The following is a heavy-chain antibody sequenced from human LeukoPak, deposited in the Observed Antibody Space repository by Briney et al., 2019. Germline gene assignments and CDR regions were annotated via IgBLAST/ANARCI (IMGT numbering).Heavy chain of an antibody. Sequence: GGSLRPSCAASGFTFGSYEMNWVRQAPGKGLEWVSYISSSGSTKYYADSVKGRFTISRDNAKNSLYLQMSSLRDEDTAVYYCAIADENVDVWRQGTLVTVSS. CDR1: GFTFGSYE. CDR2: ISSSGSTK. CDR3: AIADENVDV. J-gene: IGHJ4*02. V-gene: IGHV3-48*03.